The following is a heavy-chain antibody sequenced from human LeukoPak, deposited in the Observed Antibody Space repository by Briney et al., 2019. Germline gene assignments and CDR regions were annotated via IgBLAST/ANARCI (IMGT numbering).Heavy chain of an antibody. Sequence: PGGSLRLSCAASGFTVSSNYMSWVRQAPGKGLEWVSVIYSGGSTYYADSVKGRFTISRDNSKDTLYLQMNSLRAEDTAVYYCARANRYSGYGFDYWGQGTLVTVSS. D-gene: IGHD5-12*01. CDR3: ARANRYSGYGFDY. CDR1: GFTVSSNY. J-gene: IGHJ4*02. V-gene: IGHV3-66*01. CDR2: IYSGGST.